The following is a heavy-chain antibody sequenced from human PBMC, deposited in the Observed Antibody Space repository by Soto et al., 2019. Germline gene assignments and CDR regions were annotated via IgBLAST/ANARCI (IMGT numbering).Heavy chain of an antibody. Sequence: GGSLRLSCTASGFSLSRYGLHWVRQAPGKGLEWVAGLWSDGIKTSYTDSVKGRFTISRDTSKNMLYLQMNSLGAEDTAVYYCARDLNYGSLLIDHWGQGTLVTVSS. CDR1: GFSLSRYG. CDR3: ARDLNYGSLLIDH. V-gene: IGHV3-33*01. J-gene: IGHJ4*02. CDR2: LWSDGIKT. D-gene: IGHD3-16*01.